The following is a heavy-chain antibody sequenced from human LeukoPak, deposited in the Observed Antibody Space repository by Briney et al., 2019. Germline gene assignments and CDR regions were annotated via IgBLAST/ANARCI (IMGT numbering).Heavy chain of an antibody. CDR2: IYHSGST. J-gene: IGHJ4*02. CDR1: GGSISSSSW. D-gene: IGHD6-13*01. Sequence: SETLSLTCAVSGGSISSSSWWSWVRQPPGKGLEWIGEIYHSGSTNYNPSLKSRVTISVDKSKNQFSLKLSSVTAADTAVYYCARGVGYSSSYFDYWGQGTLVTVSS. CDR3: ARGVGYSSSYFDY. V-gene: IGHV4-4*02.